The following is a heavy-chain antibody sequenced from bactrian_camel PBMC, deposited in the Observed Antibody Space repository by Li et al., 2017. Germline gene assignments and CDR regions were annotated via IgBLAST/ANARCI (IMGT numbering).Heavy chain of an antibody. V-gene: IGHV3S57*01. CDR1: ARIYTRHC. CDR2: IGHDGFV. J-gene: IGHJ4*01. CDR3: AVRRGISSACPETSSRNY. D-gene: IGHD6*01. Sequence: HVQPVESGGGSVQAGGSLTLSCEASARIYTRHCMGWFRKTPGKEREGVAAIGHDGFVAIAESLKGRFTISQDKAMNTVYLQMNSLKPEDTAMYYCAVRRGISSACPETSSRNYWGQGTQVTVS.